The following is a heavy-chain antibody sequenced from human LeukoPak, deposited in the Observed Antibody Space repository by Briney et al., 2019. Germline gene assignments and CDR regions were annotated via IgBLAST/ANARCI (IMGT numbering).Heavy chain of an antibody. CDR3: ARNRGGSGSYYNRRDAFDI. Sequence: ASVKVSCKASGYTFTDYYMHWVRQAPGQGLEWMGWINPNSGGTNYAQKFQGRVTMTRDTSISTAYMELSRLRSDDTAVYYCARNRGGSGSYYNRRDAFDIWGQGTMVTVSS. J-gene: IGHJ3*02. D-gene: IGHD3-10*01. V-gene: IGHV1-2*02. CDR2: INPNSGGT. CDR1: GYTFTDYY.